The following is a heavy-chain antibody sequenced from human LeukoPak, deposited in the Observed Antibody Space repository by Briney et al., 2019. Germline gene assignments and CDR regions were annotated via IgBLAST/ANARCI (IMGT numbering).Heavy chain of an antibody. CDR3: ALGKYYYDRAPSNDAFDI. J-gene: IGHJ3*02. CDR2: IYYSGST. V-gene: IGHV4-61*01. Sequence: PSETLSLTCTVSGGSISSGSYYWSWIRQPPGKGLEWIGYIYYSGSTNYNPSLKSRVTISVDTSKNQFSLKLSSVTAADTAVYYCALGKYYYDRAPSNDAFDIWGQGTMVTVSS. CDR1: GGSISSGSYY. D-gene: IGHD3-22*01.